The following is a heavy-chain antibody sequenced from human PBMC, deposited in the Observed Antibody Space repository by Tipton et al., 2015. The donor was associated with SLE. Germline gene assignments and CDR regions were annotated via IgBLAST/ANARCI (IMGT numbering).Heavy chain of an antibody. D-gene: IGHD3-3*01. V-gene: IGHV3-53*05. CDR2: ICSGGST. CDR1: GFTVSSNY. Sequence: GSLRLSCAASGFTVSSNYMTWVRQAPGRGLEWVSVICSGGSTYYADSVKGRFTISRDNSKNTLYLQMNSLRTGDTAVYYCARGMECLLPLDYYYGMDVWGQGTTVTVSS. CDR3: ARGMECLLPLDYYYGMDV. J-gene: IGHJ6*02.